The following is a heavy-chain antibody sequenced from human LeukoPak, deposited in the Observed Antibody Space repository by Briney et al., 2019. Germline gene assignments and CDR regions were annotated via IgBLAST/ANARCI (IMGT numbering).Heavy chain of an antibody. CDR2: IYYSGST. Sequence: SETLCLTCTVSGGSISSNSYYWGWIRQPPGKGLEWIGSIYYSGSTYYNPSLNIRVTISVDTSKNQFSLNLRSVTAADTAVYYCAREILYDSTGYYLWGQGTLVTVSS. D-gene: IGHD3-22*01. V-gene: IGHV4-39*07. CDR3: AREILYDSTGYYL. J-gene: IGHJ4*02. CDR1: GGSISSNSYY.